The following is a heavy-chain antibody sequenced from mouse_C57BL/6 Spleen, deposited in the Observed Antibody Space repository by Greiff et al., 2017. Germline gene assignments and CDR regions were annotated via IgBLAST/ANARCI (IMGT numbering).Heavy chain of an antibody. J-gene: IGHJ2*01. Sequence: QVQLQQPGAELVKPGASVKMSCKASGYTFTSYWITWVKQRPGQGLEWIGDIYPGSGSTNYNEKFKSKATLTVDTSSSTAYMQLSSLTSEDSAVYYCARLITTVVAGNFDYWGQGTTLTVSS. V-gene: IGHV1-55*01. CDR3: ARLITTVVAGNFDY. D-gene: IGHD1-1*01. CDR1: GYTFTSYW. CDR2: IYPGSGST.